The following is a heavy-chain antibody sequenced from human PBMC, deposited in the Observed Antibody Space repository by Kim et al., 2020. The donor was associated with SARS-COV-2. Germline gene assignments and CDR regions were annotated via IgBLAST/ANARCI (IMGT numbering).Heavy chain of an antibody. CDR1: GFTFSSYA. CDR3: AKDSWYSSGWSQLGMDV. J-gene: IGHJ6*02. CDR2: ISGSGDST. D-gene: IGHD6-19*01. Sequence: GGSLRLSCAASGFTFSSYAMSWVRQAPGKGLEWVSAISGSGDSTYYADSVKGRFTISRDNSKNTLYLQMNSLRAEDTAVYYCAKDSWYSSGWSQLGMDVWGQGTTVTVSS. V-gene: IGHV3-23*01.